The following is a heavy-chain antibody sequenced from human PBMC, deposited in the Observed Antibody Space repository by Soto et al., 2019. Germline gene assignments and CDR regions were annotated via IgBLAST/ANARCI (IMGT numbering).Heavy chain of an antibody. V-gene: IGHV3-30*03. Sequence: GGSLRLSCAASGFTFSSYGMHWVRQAPGKGLEWVAVISYDGSNKYYADSVKGRFTISRDNSKNTLYLQMNSLRAEDTAVYYCARGTHRYSSSWYSFYFDYWGQGTLVTVSS. CDR2: ISYDGSNK. D-gene: IGHD6-13*01. CDR1: GFTFSSYG. CDR3: ARGTHRYSSSWYSFYFDY. J-gene: IGHJ4*02.